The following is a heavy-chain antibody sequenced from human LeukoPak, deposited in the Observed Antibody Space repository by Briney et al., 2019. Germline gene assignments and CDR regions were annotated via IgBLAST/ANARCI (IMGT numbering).Heavy chain of an antibody. CDR1: GYTFTGYY. Sequence: GASVKVSCKASGYTFTGYYMHWVRQAPGRGLEWMGRINPNSGGTNYAQKFQGRVTMTRDTSTSTVYMELSSLRSEDTAVYYCARTHSSSWYERFNFDYWGQGTLVTVSS. J-gene: IGHJ4*02. V-gene: IGHV1-2*06. CDR2: INPNSGGT. D-gene: IGHD6-13*01. CDR3: ARTHSSSWYERFNFDY.